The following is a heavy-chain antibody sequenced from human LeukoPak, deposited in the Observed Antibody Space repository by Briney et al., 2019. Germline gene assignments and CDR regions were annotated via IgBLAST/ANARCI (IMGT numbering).Heavy chain of an antibody. D-gene: IGHD3-16*01. Sequence: SETLSLTCTVSGGSISSYYWSWIRQPPGKGLEWIGSIYYSGSIYYSGSTYQNPSLKSRVTISVDTSKNQFSLKLSSVSAADTAVYYCAKSEGGWFDPWGQGTLVTVFS. CDR3: AKSEGGWFDP. CDR2: IYYSGSIYYSGST. CDR1: GGSISSYY. J-gene: IGHJ5*02. V-gene: IGHV4-59*05.